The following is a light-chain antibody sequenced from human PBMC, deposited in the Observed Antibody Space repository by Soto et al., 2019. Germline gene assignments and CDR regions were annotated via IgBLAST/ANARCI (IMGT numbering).Light chain of an antibody. V-gene: IGKV1-5*01. J-gene: IGKJ1*01. CDR3: QQYDYSRT. CDR2: DVS. CDR1: QSITAS. Sequence: DIQMTQSPSTLSASIGDSVTITCRASQSITASLAWYQHKPGEAPKLLIYDVSNLESGVPSRFSGSGSGTQFSLTIRSLQPDDFATYYYQQYDYSRTFGQGTKVDIK.